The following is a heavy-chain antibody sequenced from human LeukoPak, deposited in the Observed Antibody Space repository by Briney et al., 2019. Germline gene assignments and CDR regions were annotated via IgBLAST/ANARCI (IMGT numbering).Heavy chain of an antibody. D-gene: IGHD1-26*01. CDR3: ANSKWELLRNYDYMDV. CDR2: IRYDGSNK. Sequence: GGSLRPPCAPSGLTFSTYAVHWARQAPGKGLEWVAFIRYDGSNKLYADSVKGRFTISRDNSKNTLYLQMNSLRAEDTAVYYCANSKWELLRNYDYMDVWGKGATVTVSS. J-gene: IGHJ6*03. CDR1: GLTFSTYA. V-gene: IGHV3-30*02.